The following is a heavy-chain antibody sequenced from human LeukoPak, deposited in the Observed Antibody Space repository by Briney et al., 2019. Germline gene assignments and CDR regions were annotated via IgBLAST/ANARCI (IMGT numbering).Heavy chain of an antibody. D-gene: IGHD6-6*01. CDR3: ARDPQSSSNAFDI. V-gene: IGHV1-69*04. CDR2: IIPILGIA. Sequence: SVKVSCKASGGTFSSYAVSWVRRAPGQGLERMGRIIPILGIANYAQKFQGRVTITADRSTSTAYMELSSLRSEDTAVYYCARDPQSSSNAFDIWGQGTMVTVSS. CDR1: GGTFSSYA. J-gene: IGHJ3*02.